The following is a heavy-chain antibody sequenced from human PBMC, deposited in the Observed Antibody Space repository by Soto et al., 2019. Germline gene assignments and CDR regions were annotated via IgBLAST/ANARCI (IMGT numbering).Heavy chain of an antibody. CDR2: IIPIFGTA. CDR1: GGSVSIYT. V-gene: IGHV1-69*13. Sequence: SVKAACGAAGGSVSIYTISGVGQVTGQGLEWMGGIIPIFGTANYAQKFQGRVTITADESTSTAYMELSSLRSEDTAVYYCASYYYDSSGYYPIDYWGQGTLVTVSS. CDR3: ASYYYDSSGYYPIDY. D-gene: IGHD3-22*01. J-gene: IGHJ4*02.